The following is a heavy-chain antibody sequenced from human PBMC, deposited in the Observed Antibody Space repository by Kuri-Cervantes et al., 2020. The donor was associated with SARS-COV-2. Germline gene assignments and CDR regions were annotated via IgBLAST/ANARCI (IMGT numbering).Heavy chain of an antibody. CDR2: ISYDGSNK. D-gene: IGHD1-1*01. CDR1: GFTFSSCP. CDR3: VRDGDHWNFDY. V-gene: IGHV3-30*07. Sequence: LSLTCAASGFTFSSCPMHWVRQAPGKGLEWVAVISYDGSNKYNADSVKGRFTISRDNAKNMLFLQMNSLRAEDTAVYYCVRDGDHWNFDYWGQGTLVTVSS. J-gene: IGHJ4*02.